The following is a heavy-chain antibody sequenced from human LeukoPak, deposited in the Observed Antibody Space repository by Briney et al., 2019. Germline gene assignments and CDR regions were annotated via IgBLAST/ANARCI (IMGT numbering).Heavy chain of an antibody. Sequence: SETLSLTCTVSGDSISSSGYYWAWIRQPPGKGLEWIGSISYSGSTYYNPSLKSRVTMSVDTSKNQLTLNLNSVTATDTAFYYCARGGWFDPWGQGTLVTVSS. CDR3: ARGGWFDP. J-gene: IGHJ5*02. CDR2: ISYSGST. D-gene: IGHD3-16*01. V-gene: IGHV4-39*01. CDR1: GDSISSSGYY.